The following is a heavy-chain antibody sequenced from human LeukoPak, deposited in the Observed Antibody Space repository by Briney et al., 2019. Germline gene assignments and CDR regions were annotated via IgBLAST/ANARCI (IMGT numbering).Heavy chain of an antibody. Sequence: NPGGSLRLSCAASGFTFSSYEMNWVRQAPGKGLEWVSYISSSGSTIYYADSVKGRFTISRGNAKNSLYLQMNSLRAEDTAVYYCARAQSFYYYGMDVWGQGTTVTVSS. V-gene: IGHV3-48*03. D-gene: IGHD4-11*01. CDR2: ISSSGSTI. J-gene: IGHJ6*02. CDR3: ARAQSFYYYGMDV. CDR1: GFTFSSYE.